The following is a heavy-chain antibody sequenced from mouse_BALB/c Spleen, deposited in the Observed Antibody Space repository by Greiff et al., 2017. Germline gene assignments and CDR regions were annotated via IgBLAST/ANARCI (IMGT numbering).Heavy chain of an antibody. CDR2: IYPGDGDT. Sequence: VKLVESGAELVRPGSSVKISCKASGYAFSSYWMNWVKQRPGQGLEWIGQIYPGDGDTNYNGKFKGKATLTADKSSSTAYMQLSSLTSEDSAVYFCASYYRYGLDYWGQGTSVTVSS. V-gene: IGHV1-80*01. J-gene: IGHJ4*01. CDR3: ASYYRYGLDY. CDR1: GYAFSSYW. D-gene: IGHD2-14*01.